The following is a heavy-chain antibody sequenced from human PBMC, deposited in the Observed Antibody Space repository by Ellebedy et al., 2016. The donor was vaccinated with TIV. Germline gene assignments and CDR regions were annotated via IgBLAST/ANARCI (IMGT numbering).Heavy chain of an antibody. CDR3: ARDYGYCSSTSCYYYYYGMDV. CDR1: GFTFSSYG. J-gene: IGHJ6*02. D-gene: IGHD2-2*01. Sequence: GGSLRLPXAASGFTFSSYGMHWVRQAPGKGLEWVAVIWYDGSNKYYADSVKGRFTISRDNSKNTLYLQMNSLRAEDTAVYYCARDYGYCSSTSCYYYYYGMDVWGQGTTVTVSS. CDR2: IWYDGSNK. V-gene: IGHV3-33*01.